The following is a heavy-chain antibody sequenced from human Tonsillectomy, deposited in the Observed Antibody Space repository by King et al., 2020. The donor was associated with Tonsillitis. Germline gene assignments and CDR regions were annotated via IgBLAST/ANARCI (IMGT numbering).Heavy chain of an antibody. CDR3: ARSMSFGRGWYGDAVDI. CDR1: GFTVSSKY. Sequence: VQLVESGGGLIQPGGSLRLSCAASGFTVSSKYMSWVRQAPGKGLEWVSVLYSGGDTYYADSVKGRFTISRDNSKNTMYLQMNSLRAEDTAVYYCARSMSFGRGWYGDAVDIWGQGTMVTVAS. J-gene: IGHJ3*02. V-gene: IGHV3-53*01. D-gene: IGHD6-19*01. CDR2: LYSGGDT.